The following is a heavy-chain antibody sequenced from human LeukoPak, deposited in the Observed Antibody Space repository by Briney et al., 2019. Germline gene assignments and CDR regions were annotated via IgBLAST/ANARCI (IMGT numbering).Heavy chain of an antibody. D-gene: IGHD2-15*01. CDR3: ARLSSCSNDAFDI. CDR2: IYYSGST. J-gene: IGHJ3*02. Sequence: SETLSLTCTVFGGSISSSSYYWGWIGQPPGKGLAWIGSIYYSGSTYYNPSLKSRVTISVDTSKNQFSLKLSSVTAADTAVYYCARLSSCSNDAFDIWGQGTMVTVSS. CDR1: GGSISSSSYY. V-gene: IGHV4-39*01.